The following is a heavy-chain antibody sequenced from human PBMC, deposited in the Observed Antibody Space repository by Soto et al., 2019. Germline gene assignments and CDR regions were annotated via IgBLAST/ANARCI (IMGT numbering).Heavy chain of an antibody. Sequence: PSETLSLTCAVYGGSFSGYYWSWIRQPPGKGLEWIGEINHSGSTNYNPSLKSRVTISVDTSKNQFSLKLSSVTAADTAVYYCARSHRSYYYGSGSYYNWFDPWGQGTLVTVSS. D-gene: IGHD3-10*01. V-gene: IGHV4-34*01. CDR1: GGSFSGYY. CDR2: INHSGST. J-gene: IGHJ5*02. CDR3: ARSHRSYYYGSGSYYNWFDP.